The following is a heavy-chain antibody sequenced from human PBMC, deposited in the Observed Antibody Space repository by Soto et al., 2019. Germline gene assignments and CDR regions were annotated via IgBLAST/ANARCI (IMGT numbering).Heavy chain of an antibody. CDR2: IYYSGST. J-gene: IGHJ5*02. Sequence: SETLSLTCTVSGVSISSYYWSWIRQPPGKGLEWIGYIYYSGSTNYNPSLKSRVTISVDTSKNQFSLKLSSVTAADTAVYYCARVSPTPSLTFDPWGQGTLVTVSS. CDR1: GVSISSYY. CDR3: ARVSPTPSLTFDP. V-gene: IGHV4-59*01.